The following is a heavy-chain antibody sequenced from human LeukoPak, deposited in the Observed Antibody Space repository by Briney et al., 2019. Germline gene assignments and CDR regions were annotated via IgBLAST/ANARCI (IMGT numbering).Heavy chain of an antibody. V-gene: IGHV1-46*01. Sequence: ASVKVSCKASGYSFTGYYIHWLRQAPGQGREWMGIFNPGDGSTNYAQKFQGRVTMTRDTSTSTAYIHLSSLRSEDTAVYYCARVVRVGVAYFDYWGQGTLVTVSS. D-gene: IGHD1-26*01. CDR3: ARVVRVGVAYFDY. CDR1: GYSFTGYY. CDR2: FNPGDGST. J-gene: IGHJ4*02.